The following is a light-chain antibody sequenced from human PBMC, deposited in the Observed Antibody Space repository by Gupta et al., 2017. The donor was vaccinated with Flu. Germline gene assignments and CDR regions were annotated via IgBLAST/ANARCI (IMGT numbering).Light chain of an antibody. CDR3: QQSGSWRPRT. Sequence: GTLSLSPGEDATLSCRATQSVSNYLAWYQQKPGQAPRLLIYAASSRAAGIPDSFSGSGSGTDFTLTISRLEPEDFAVYYCQQSGSWRPRTFGEGTKVEIK. CDR2: AAS. CDR1: QSVSNY. V-gene: IGKV3-20*01. J-gene: IGKJ4*02.